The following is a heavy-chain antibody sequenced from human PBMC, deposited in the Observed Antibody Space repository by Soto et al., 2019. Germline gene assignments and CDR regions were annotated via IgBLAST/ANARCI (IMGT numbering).Heavy chain of an antibody. J-gene: IGHJ6*02. V-gene: IGHV1-18*01. CDR3: ARGGXSGYDYQVVWNYYGMDV. Sequence: GASVKVSCKASGYTFTSYGISWVRQAPGQGLEWMGWISAYNGNTNYAQKLQGRVTMTTDTSTSTAYMELRSLRSDDTAVYYCARGGXSGYDYQVVWNYYGMDVWGQGTTVTVSS. CDR1: GYTFTSYG. CDR2: ISAYNGNT. D-gene: IGHD5-12*01.